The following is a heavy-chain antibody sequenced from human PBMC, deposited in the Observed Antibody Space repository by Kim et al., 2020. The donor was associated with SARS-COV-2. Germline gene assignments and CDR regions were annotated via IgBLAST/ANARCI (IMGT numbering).Heavy chain of an antibody. D-gene: IGHD1-1*01. J-gene: IGHJ4*02. CDR3: ARGTTELEPTIDY. Sequence: EASVKGRFTTSRDNAKTSLYLQMNSLRAEDTAVCYCARGTTELEPTIDYWGQGTLVTVSS. V-gene: IGHV3-21*01.